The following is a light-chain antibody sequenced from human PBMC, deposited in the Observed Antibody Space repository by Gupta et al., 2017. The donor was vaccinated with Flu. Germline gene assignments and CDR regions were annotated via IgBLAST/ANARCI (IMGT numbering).Light chain of an antibody. Sequence: ERATLSCRARRSVNSSYLAWCQQKPGQAPRRLIYVASSRATGIPDRLSGSGSATDFTLTIIRLEPEDFAVYYCQQYGISPWTFGQGTKVEIK. CDR1: RSVNSSY. V-gene: IGKV3-20*01. J-gene: IGKJ1*01. CDR3: QQYGISPWT. CDR2: VAS.